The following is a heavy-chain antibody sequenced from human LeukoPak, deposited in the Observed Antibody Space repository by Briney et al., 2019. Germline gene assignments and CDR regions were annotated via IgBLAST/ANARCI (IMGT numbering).Heavy chain of an antibody. J-gene: IGHJ4*02. D-gene: IGHD3-22*01. Sequence: PSETLSLTCTVSGGSISSGGYYWSWIRQPPGKGLEWIGHIYYSGSTYYNPSLKSRVTISVDTSKNQFSLKLSSVTAADTAVYYCARDRYDSSGYQYWGQGTLVTVSS. V-gene: IGHV4-31*03. CDR2: IYYSGST. CDR1: GGSISSGGYY. CDR3: ARDRYDSSGYQY.